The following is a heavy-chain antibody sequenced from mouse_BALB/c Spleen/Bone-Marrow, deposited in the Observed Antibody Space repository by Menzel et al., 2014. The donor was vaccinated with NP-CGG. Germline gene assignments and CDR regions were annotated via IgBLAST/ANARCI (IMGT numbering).Heavy chain of an antibody. V-gene: IGHV1S29*02. J-gene: IGHJ1*01. CDR1: GYTFTDYN. CDR2: IYPYNGGT. D-gene: IGHD3-1*01. CDR3: ARRAGGWYFDV. Sequence: EVKLVESGPELVKPGASVKISCKASGYTFTDYNMHWVKQSHGKSLEWIGYIYPYNGGTGYNQKFKSKAILTVDNSSSTAYMELRSLTSEDSAVYYCARRAGGWYFDVWGAGTTVTVSS.